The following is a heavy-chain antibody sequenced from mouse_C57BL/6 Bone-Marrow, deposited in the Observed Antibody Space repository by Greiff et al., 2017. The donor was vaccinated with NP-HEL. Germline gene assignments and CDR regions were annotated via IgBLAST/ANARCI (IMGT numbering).Heavy chain of an antibody. CDR2: IYPGSGNT. V-gene: IGHV1-66*01. D-gene: IGHD1-1*01. J-gene: IGHJ3*01. CDR1: GYSFTSYY. CDR3: ARAPLYYGFAY. Sequence: QVQLQQSGPELVKPGASVKISCKASGYSFTSYYIHWVKQRPGQGLEWIGWIYPGSGNTKYNEKFKGKATLTADTSSSTAYMQLSSLTSEDSAVYYCARAPLYYGFAYWGQGTLVTVSA.